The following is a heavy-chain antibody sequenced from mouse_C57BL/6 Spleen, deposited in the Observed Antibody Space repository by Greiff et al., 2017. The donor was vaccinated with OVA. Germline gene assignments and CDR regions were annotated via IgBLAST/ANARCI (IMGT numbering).Heavy chain of an antibody. V-gene: IGHV1-9*01. CDR3: ARWGLIDY. CDR1: GYTFTGYW. CDR2: ILPGSGST. Sequence: QVQLQQSGAELMKPGASVKLSCKATGYTFTGYWIEWVKQRPGHGLEWIGEILPGSGSTNYNVKFKGKATFTADTSSNTAYMQLSSLTTEDSAIYYCARWGLIDYWGQGTTLTVSS. J-gene: IGHJ2*01. D-gene: IGHD3-1*01.